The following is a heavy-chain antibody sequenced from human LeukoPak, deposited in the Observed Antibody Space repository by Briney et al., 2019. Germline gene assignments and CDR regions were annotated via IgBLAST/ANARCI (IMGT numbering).Heavy chain of an antibody. Sequence: ASVKVSCKVSGYTLTELSMHWVRQAPGKGLEWMGGFDPEDGETIYAQKFQGRVTMTEDTSTDTAYMELSSLRSEDTAVYYCARALIYDYVWGSYRPSYYFDYWGQGTLVTVSS. CDR1: GYTLTELS. J-gene: IGHJ4*02. CDR2: FDPEDGET. V-gene: IGHV1-24*01. CDR3: ARALIYDYVWGSYRPSYYFDY. D-gene: IGHD3-16*02.